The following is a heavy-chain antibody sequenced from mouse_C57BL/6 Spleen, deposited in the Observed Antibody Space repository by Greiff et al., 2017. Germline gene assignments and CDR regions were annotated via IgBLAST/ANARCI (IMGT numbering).Heavy chain of an antibody. J-gene: IGHJ3*01. CDR3: ARGDYGSPPFAY. V-gene: IGHV3-1*01. CDR1: GYSITSGYD. Sequence: DVQLQESGPGMVKPSQSLSLTCTVTGYSITSGYDWHWIRHFPGNKLEWMGYISYSGSTNYNPSLKSRISITHDTSKNHFFLKLNSVTTEDTATYYCARGDYGSPPFAYWGQGTLVTVSA. D-gene: IGHD1-1*01. CDR2: ISYSGST.